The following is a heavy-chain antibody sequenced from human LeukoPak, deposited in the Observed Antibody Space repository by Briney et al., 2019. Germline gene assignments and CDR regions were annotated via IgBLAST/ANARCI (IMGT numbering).Heavy chain of an antibody. CDR3: ARGYKGPDY. CDR2: ITHSGST. J-gene: IGHJ4*02. V-gene: IGHV4-34*01. D-gene: IGHD5-24*01. Sequence: PSETLSLTCAVYGGSFSGYYWSWIRQPPGKGLEWIGEITHSGSTNYNPSLKSRVTISVDTSKNQFSLKLSSVTAADTAVYYCARGYKGPDYWGQGTLVTVSS. CDR1: GGSFSGYY.